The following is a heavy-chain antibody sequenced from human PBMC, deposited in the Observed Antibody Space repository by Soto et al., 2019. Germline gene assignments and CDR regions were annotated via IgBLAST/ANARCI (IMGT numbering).Heavy chain of an antibody. Sequence: QVQLVQSGPEVKNPGASVRVSCVASGYAFTSYGVNRVRQAPGQGLEWMGWIAPHSGRTTYLPKFQGRVTMTADVSTNTAYIELRSLTSDDTGTYFCARAATGSYHSAYWGQGTVVTVSS. D-gene: IGHD3-10*01. V-gene: IGHV1-18*04. CDR2: IAPHSGRT. CDR1: GYAFTSYG. CDR3: ARAATGSYHSAY. J-gene: IGHJ4*02.